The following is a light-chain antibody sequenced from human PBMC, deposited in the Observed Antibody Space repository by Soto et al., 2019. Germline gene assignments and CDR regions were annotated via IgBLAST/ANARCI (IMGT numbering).Light chain of an antibody. J-gene: IGKJ5*01. V-gene: IGKV1-33*01. Sequence: DIQMTQSPSSVSASVGDRVTITCQASQNINNYLNWYQQKPGRAPKLLIYDASNLEAGVPSRFRGSGSGTDFTFTISRLQPEDIATYYCQQYENRPTFGQGTRLEI. CDR3: QQYENRPT. CDR1: QNINNY. CDR2: DAS.